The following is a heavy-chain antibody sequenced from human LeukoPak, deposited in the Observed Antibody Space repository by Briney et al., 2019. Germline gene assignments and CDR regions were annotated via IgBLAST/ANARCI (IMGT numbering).Heavy chain of an antibody. CDR2: ISYDGSNK. Sequence: GGSLRLSCVASGFAINTNYMNWVRQAPGKGLEWVAVISYDGSNKYYADSVKGRFTISRDNSKNTLYLQMNSLRAEDTAVYYCAKTVYDSNSYYYDFDYWGQGTLVTVSS. D-gene: IGHD3-22*01. CDR3: AKTVYDSNSYYYDFDY. CDR1: GFAINTNY. V-gene: IGHV3-30-3*01. J-gene: IGHJ4*02.